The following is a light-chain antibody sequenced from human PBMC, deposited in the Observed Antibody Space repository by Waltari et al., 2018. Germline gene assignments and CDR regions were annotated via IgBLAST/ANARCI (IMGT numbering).Light chain of an antibody. Sequence: SYELTPPPSVSVSTGQTARITCFGDASPKQYSFWYRQKPGQAPVLVIYKEHERPSGIPGRFSGSSSGKTGTLTISGVQAEDEADYYCQSADSSGTYKVFGGGTKLTVL. CDR2: KEH. CDR3: QSADSSGTYKV. V-gene: IGLV3-25*03. J-gene: IGLJ3*02. CDR1: ASPKQY.